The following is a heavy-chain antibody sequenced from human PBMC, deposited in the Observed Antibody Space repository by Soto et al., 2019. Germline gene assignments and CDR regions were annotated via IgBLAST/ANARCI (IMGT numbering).Heavy chain of an antibody. V-gene: IGHV1-69*12. CDR2: IIPIFGTA. D-gene: IGHD1-26*01. CDR3: AGVGHWFDS. Sequence: QVQLVQSGAEVKKPGSSVKVSCKASGGTFSSYAISWVRQAPGQGLEWMGGIIPIFGTANYPQKFQSRVTITADESTRPAYLELSSLISGETAVYYWAGVGHWFDSWGQGTLVTVSS. J-gene: IGHJ5*01. CDR1: GGTFSSYA.